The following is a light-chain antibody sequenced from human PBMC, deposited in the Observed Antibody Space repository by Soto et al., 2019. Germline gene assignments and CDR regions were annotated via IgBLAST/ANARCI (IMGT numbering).Light chain of an antibody. J-gene: IGKJ1*01. V-gene: IGKV3-11*01. CDR2: DAS. Sequence: EIALTQSPATLSLSPGERATLSCRASQSVSSYLAWYQQKPGQAPRLLIYDASNRATGIPARFSGSGSGTDFTLTISGLQSEDFAVYYCQHYINWPPETFGQGTKVDIK. CDR1: QSVSSY. CDR3: QHYINWPPET.